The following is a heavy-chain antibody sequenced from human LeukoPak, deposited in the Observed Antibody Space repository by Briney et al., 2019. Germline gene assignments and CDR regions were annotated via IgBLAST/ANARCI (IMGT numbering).Heavy chain of an antibody. D-gene: IGHD6-13*01. CDR2: ISSSSSYI. CDR1: GFTFSSYS. Sequence: PGGSLRLSCAASGFTFSSYSMNWVRQAPGKGLEWVSSISSSSSYIYYADSVKGRFTISRDSAKNSLYLQMNSLRAEDTAVYYCAREIAAAAYCVVYWGQGTLVTVSS. V-gene: IGHV3-21*01. CDR3: AREIAAAAYCVVY. J-gene: IGHJ4*02.